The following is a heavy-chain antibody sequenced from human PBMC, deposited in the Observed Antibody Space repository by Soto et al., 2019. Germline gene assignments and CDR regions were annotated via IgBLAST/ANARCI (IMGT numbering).Heavy chain of an antibody. D-gene: IGHD3-3*01. CDR3: ARGRALEWFGRLRGGSYYYYYMDV. Sequence: ASVKVSCKASGDTFTSNDINWVRQATGQGLEWMGWMNPNSGNTGYAQKFRGRVTMTRNTSISTAYMELSSLRSEDTAVYYCARGRALEWFGRLRGGSYYYYYMDVWGKGTTVTVSS. CDR2: MNPNSGNT. CDR1: GDTFTSND. V-gene: IGHV1-8*01. J-gene: IGHJ6*03.